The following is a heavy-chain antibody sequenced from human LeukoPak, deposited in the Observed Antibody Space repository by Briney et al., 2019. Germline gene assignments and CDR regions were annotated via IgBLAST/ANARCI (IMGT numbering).Heavy chain of an antibody. CDR3: ARLTGPYYYYGMDV. Sequence: SETLSLICAVYGGSFSGYYWSWIRQPPGKWLEWIGEINHSGSTNYNPSLKSRVTISVDTSKNQFSLKLSSVTAADTAVYYCARLTGPYYYYGMDVWGQGTTVTVSS. CDR1: GGSFSGYY. D-gene: IGHD3-9*01. J-gene: IGHJ6*02. V-gene: IGHV4-34*01. CDR2: INHSGST.